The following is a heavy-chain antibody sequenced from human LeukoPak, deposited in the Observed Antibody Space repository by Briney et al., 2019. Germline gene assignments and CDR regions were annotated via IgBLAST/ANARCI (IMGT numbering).Heavy chain of an antibody. CDR2: ISAYSGNT. Sequence: ASMKVSCKASGYTFTSYGISWVRQAPGQGLEWMGWISAYSGNTEYAQKVQGRVTMTTDTSTSTAYMELRSLRSDDTAVYYCARSGVDIVARHPHDYWGQGTLVTVSS. D-gene: IGHD5-12*01. J-gene: IGHJ4*02. V-gene: IGHV1-18*01. CDR3: ARSGVDIVARHPHDY. CDR1: GYTFTSYG.